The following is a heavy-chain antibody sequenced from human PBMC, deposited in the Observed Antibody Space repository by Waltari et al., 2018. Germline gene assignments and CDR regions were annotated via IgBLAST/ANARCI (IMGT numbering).Heavy chain of an antibody. Sequence: QLQLRESGPGLLKPSETLSLTCSVSGDSIGSGYYYWGWIRQAPGKGLEWIGSIYFAGSTYYNPSLKSRLTISVDTSKNQFYLHLNSVTAADTAVYYCARADYYYDKNWFDPWGQGTPVTVSS. CDR2: IYFAGST. CDR3: ARADYYYDKNWFDP. J-gene: IGHJ5*02. D-gene: IGHD3-22*01. V-gene: IGHV4-39*07. CDR1: GDSIGSGYYY.